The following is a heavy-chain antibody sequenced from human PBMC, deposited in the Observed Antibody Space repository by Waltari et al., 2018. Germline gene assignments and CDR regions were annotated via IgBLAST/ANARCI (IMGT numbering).Heavy chain of an antibody. CDR3: ASPPDYYDSSGYRSDAFDI. J-gene: IGHJ3*02. D-gene: IGHD3-22*01. CDR2: IYHSGST. V-gene: IGHV4-38-2*01. Sequence: QVQLQESGPGLVKPSETLSLTCAVSGYSISSGYYWGWIRQPPGKGLEWIGSIYHSGSTSYNPSLKSRVTISVDTSKNQFSLKLSSVTAADTAVYYCASPPDYYDSSGYRSDAFDIWGQGTMVTVSS. CDR1: GYSISSGYY.